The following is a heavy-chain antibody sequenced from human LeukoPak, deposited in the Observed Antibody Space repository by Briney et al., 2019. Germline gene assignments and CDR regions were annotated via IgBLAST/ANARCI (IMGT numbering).Heavy chain of an antibody. CDR2: VNKDGTEK. V-gene: IGHV3-7*01. J-gene: IGHJ4*02. Sequence: GGSLTLSCAASGFTFHKYWLTWVRQARGKGLEWVANVNKDGTEKYYVDSVKGRFNISRDNAKNSLYLHMNSLRAEDTAVYYCARSKAGGYWGQGTLVIVST. CDR1: GFTFHKYW. D-gene: IGHD3-10*01. CDR3: ARSKAGGY.